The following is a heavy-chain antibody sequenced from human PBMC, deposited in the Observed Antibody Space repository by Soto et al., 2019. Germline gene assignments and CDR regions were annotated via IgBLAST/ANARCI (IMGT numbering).Heavy chain of an antibody. CDR1: GFSVSTSGVG. J-gene: IGHJ4*02. CDR2: IYWDDDK. CDR3: AHRRGGYHYGGGSDS. Sequence: QITLKESGPTVVKPTQTLTLTCTVSGFSVSTSGVGVGWIRQPPGKALEWLTLIYWDDDKRHSPSLKNRLTNXXDXPXSQVPLTMTNLDPVDTAKYSCAHRRGGYHYGGGSDSLGQGTLVIVSS. D-gene: IGHD5-18*01. V-gene: IGHV2-5*02.